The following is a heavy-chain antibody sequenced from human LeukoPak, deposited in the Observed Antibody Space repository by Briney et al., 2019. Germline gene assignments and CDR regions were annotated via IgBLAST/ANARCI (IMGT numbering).Heavy chain of an antibody. Sequence: ASVKVPCKASGYTFTSYDINWVRQATGQGLEWMGWISAYNGNTNYAQKLQGRVTMTTDTSTSTAYMELRSLRSDDTAVYYCARLPYSSGWFSVEHGYFDHWGQGTLVTVSS. CDR3: ARLPYSSGWFSVEHGYFDH. V-gene: IGHV1-18*01. D-gene: IGHD6-19*01. J-gene: IGHJ4*02. CDR1: GYTFTSYD. CDR2: ISAYNGNT.